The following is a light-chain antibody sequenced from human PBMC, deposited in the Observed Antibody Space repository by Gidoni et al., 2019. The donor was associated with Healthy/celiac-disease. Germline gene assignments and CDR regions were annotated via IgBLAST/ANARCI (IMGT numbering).Light chain of an antibody. CDR2: DAS. V-gene: IGKV3-11*01. CDR3: QQRSSWPLT. Sequence: EIVLPKPPATLPLPPGERATLSCRASQSVSSYLAWYQQKPGQPPSLLIYDASTRATGIPARFGSGGSAADFTLTISSLAPEDFAVYYCQQRSSWPLTFGGGTKVEIK. CDR1: QSVSSY. J-gene: IGKJ4*01.